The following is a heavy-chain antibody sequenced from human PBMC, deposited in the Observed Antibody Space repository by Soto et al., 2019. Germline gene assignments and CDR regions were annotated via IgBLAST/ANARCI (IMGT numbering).Heavy chain of an antibody. V-gene: IGHV5-51*01. J-gene: IGHJ3*02. CDR3: ARPRPRCSGGSCYSLAFAI. Sequence: PGESLKISCKGSGYSFTSYWIGWVRQMPGKGLEWMGIIYPGDSDTRYSPSFQGQVTISADKSISTAYLQWSSLKASDTAMYYCARPRPRCSGGSCYSLAFAIWGQGAMVTVSS. CDR1: GYSFTSYW. D-gene: IGHD2-15*01. CDR2: IYPGDSDT.